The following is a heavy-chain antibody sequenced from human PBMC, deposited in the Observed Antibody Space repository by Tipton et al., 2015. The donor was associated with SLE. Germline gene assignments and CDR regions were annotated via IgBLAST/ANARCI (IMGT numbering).Heavy chain of an antibody. CDR3: ARLGELRFLEWFPRYFDY. D-gene: IGHD3-3*01. V-gene: IGHV4-34*01. J-gene: IGHJ4*02. CDR2: INHSGTT. Sequence: TLSLTCAVYRGSFRDYYWNWIRQPPGKGLEWIGEINHSGTTKYSPSLKSRVTISVDTSKNQFSLRLSSVTAADTAVYYCARLGELRFLEWFPRYFDYWGQGTLVTVSS. CDR1: RGSFRDYY.